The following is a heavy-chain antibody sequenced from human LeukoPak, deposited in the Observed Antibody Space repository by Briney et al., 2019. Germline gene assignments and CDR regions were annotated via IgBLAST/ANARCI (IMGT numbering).Heavy chain of an antibody. V-gene: IGHV4-4*02. CDR2: IYHSGST. CDR1: GGSISSSNW. J-gene: IGHJ4*02. D-gene: IGHD4-23*01. CDR3: ARVEHYGGNSGTQSDY. Sequence: SGTLSLTCAVSGGSISSSNWWGWVRQPPGKGLEWIGEIYHSGSTNYNPSLKSRVTISVDKSKNQFSLKLSSVTAADTAVYYCARVEHYGGNSGTQSDYWGQGTLVTVSS.